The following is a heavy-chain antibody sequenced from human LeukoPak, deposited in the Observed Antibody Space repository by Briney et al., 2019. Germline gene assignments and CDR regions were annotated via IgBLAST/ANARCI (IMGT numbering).Heavy chain of an antibody. CDR2: ISSSSSYI. V-gene: IGHV3-21*01. CDR3: ARDSNYGDYQNWFAP. D-gene: IGHD4-17*01. Sequence: PGGSLRLSCAASGFTFSSYSMNWVRQAPGKGREWVSSISSSSSYIYYADSVKGRFTISRDNAKNSLYLQMNSLRAEDTAVYYCARDSNYGDYQNWFAPWGQGTLVTVSS. J-gene: IGHJ5*02. CDR1: GFTFSSYS.